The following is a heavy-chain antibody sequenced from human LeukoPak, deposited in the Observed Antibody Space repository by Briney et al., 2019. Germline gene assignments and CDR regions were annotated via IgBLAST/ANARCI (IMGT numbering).Heavy chain of an antibody. V-gene: IGHV3-23*01. D-gene: IGHD3-3*01. CDR1: GFTVSSNY. CDR3: AKDLGPITIFGAFDY. CDR2: ISGSGGST. Sequence: GESLRLSCAASGFTVSSNYMSWVRQAPGKGLEWVSAISGSGGSTYYADSVKGRFTISRDNSKNTLYLQMNSLRAEDTAVYYCAKDLGPITIFGAFDYWGQGTLVTVSS. J-gene: IGHJ4*02.